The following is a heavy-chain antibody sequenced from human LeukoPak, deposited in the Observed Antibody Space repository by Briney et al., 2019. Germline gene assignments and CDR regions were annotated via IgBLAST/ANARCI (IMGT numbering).Heavy chain of an antibody. CDR3: APRGDIEHSYGYGKWFDP. D-gene: IGHD5-18*01. Sequence: SETLSLTCAVYGGSFSGYYWSWIRQPPGKGLEWIGEINHSGGTNYNASLKSRVTISVDTSKNQFSLRLSSVTAADTAVYYCAPRGDIEHSYGYGKWFDPWGQGTWVTVSS. J-gene: IGHJ5*02. V-gene: IGHV4-34*01. CDR1: GGSFSGYY. CDR2: INHSGGT.